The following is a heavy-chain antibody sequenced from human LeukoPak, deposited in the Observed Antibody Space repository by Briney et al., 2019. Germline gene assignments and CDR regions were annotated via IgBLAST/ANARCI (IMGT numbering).Heavy chain of an antibody. CDR1: RGTYSSYA. D-gene: IGHD6-13*01. Sequence: SVKVSCQASRGTYSSYAISWVRQAGGQGVEWVGGIIPIFGTANYAQKFQGRVTIIADESTNNAYMALSSLRTEDPDVYYCASGGQIAAAGDSWGQGTLVSVSS. V-gene: IGHV1-69*01. CDR2: IIPIFGTA. CDR3: ASGGQIAAAGDS. J-gene: IGHJ5*02.